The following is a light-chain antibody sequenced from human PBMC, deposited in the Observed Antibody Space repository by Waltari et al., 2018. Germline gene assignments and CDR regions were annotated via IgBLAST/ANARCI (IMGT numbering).Light chain of an antibody. CDR3: QQYETYPLT. J-gene: IGKJ4*01. CDR1: QNINSW. V-gene: IGKV1-5*03. CDR2: EAS. Sequence: DIQMTQSPSTLSASVGDRVTITCRASQNINSWLAWYQQIPGKAPNLLIYEASSLETGVPSRFSGSGSGTEFTLTISSLRPDDFATYYCQQYETYPLTFGGGTKVEIK.